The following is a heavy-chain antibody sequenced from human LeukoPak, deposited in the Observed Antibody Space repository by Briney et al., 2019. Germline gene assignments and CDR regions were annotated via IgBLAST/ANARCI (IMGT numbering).Heavy chain of an antibody. CDR3: RAAADLNDY. CDR1: GFTFSGSA. Sequence: GGSLKLSCAASGFTFSGSAMHWVRQASGKGLEWLGRIRSKADSYTTAYAASVKGRFIVSRDDSKNTAYLQMNSLKTEDTAVYYCRAAADLNDYWGQGPLVSVPS. D-gene: IGHD6-13*01. J-gene: IGHJ4*02. V-gene: IGHV3-73*01. CDR2: IRSKADSYTT.